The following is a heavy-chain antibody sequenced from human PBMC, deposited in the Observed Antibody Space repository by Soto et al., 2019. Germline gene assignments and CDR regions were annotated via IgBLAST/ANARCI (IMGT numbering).Heavy chain of an antibody. CDR2: IIPICGTA. CDR1: GGTFSSYA. CDR3: ARSRGGMVRGVIRSVLSCMDV. J-gene: IGHJ6*02. D-gene: IGHD3-10*01. Sequence: GASVKVACKASGGTFSSYAISWVRQAPGQGLEWMGGIIPICGTANYAQKFQGRVTITADESTSTAYMELSSLRSEDTAVYYCARSRGGMVRGVIRSVLSCMDVWGQGITVTVS. V-gene: IGHV1-69*13.